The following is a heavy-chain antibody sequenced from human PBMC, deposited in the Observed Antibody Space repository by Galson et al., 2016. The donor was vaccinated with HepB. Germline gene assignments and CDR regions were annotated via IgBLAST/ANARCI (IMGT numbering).Heavy chain of an antibody. V-gene: IGHV3-23*01. D-gene: IGHD2-21*02. J-gene: IGHJ2*01. CDR3: AKDWGYCGGDGPVYFDL. Sequence: SLRLSCAASGFTFSHFAMSWVRQAPGKGLEWFSAISAGADRSYYADSVKGRFTISRDNSKNTLYLQMNSLRTEDPAVYYCAKDWGYCGGDGPVYFDLWGRGTLVTVSS. CDR2: ISAGADRS. CDR1: GFTFSHFA.